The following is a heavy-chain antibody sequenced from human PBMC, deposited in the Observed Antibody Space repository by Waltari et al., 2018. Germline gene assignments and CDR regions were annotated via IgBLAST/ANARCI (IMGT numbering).Heavy chain of an antibody. Sequence: QVQLQESGPGLVKPSETLSLTCTVSGGSISSYYWSWIRQPPGKGLEWIGYIYYSGSTNSNPSLKSRVTISVDTAKNQFSLKLSSVTAADTAVYYCARALGDYDSSGYGYWGQGTLVTVSS. V-gene: IGHV4-59*01. J-gene: IGHJ4*02. CDR1: GGSISSYY. CDR2: IYYSGST. CDR3: ARALGDYDSSGYGY. D-gene: IGHD3-22*01.